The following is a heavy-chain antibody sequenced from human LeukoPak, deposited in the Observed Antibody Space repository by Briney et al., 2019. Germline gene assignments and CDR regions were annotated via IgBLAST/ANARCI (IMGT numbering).Heavy chain of an antibody. Sequence: GGALRLSCAASGFTFSSYGMHWVRQAPGRGLEWVTVIYSGERKYYADSVKATFTISGDNSKNRLYLQMNSLRAEDTAVYYCARDSGAGPNMDVWGQGTTVT. J-gene: IGHJ6*02. CDR2: IYSGERK. CDR1: GFTFSSYG. D-gene: IGHD3-10*01. CDR3: ARDSGAGPNMDV. V-gene: IGHV3-NL1*01.